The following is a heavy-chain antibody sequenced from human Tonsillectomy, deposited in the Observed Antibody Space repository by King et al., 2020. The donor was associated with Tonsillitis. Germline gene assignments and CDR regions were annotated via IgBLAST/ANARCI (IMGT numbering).Heavy chain of an antibody. Sequence: VQLVESGGGVVQPGRTLRLSCAASGRTFSSYAMHWVRQAPGKGLEWVAVISFDGSGKYHAASVQGRFTISRDNSKNMLYLQMNSLKPEDTAVYYCARDGGDGGFWSDFHRRKDAFDIWGQGTVVTVSS. V-gene: IGHV3-30*04. CDR3: ARDGGDGGFWSDFHRRKDAFDI. CDR2: ISFDGSGK. J-gene: IGHJ3*02. CDR1: GRTFSSYA. D-gene: IGHD3-3*01.